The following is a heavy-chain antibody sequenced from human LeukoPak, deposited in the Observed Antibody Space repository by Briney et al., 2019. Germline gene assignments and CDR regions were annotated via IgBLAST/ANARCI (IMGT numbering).Heavy chain of an antibody. CDR1: GFTFHNNG. D-gene: IGHD3-22*01. V-gene: IGHV3-15*01. Sequence: GGSLRLSCAASGFTFHNNGMSWVRQAPGKGLEWVGRIKSKTDGGTTDYAAPVKGRFTISRDDSKNTLYLQMNSLKTEDTAVYYCTTGGNYYDSSGYYPVFDYWGQGILVTVSS. CDR3: TTGGNYYDSSGYYPVFDY. CDR2: IKSKTDGGTT. J-gene: IGHJ4*02.